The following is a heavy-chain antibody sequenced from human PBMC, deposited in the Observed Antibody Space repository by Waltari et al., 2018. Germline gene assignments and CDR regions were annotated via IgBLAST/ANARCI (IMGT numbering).Heavy chain of an antibody. Sequence: QVQLQQWGAGLLKPSETLSLTCAVYGGSFRGYYWSWIRQPPGKGLEWIGEINHRGSTNYNPSLKSRVTISVDTSKNQFSLKLSSVTAADTAVYYCARGRWGPLGYWGQGTLVTVSS. CDR1: GGSFRGYY. J-gene: IGHJ4*02. V-gene: IGHV4-34*01. D-gene: IGHD3-16*01. CDR3: ARGRWGPLGY. CDR2: INHRGST.